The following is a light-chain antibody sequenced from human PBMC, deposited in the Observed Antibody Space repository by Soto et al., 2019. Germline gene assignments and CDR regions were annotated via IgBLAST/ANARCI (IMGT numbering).Light chain of an antibody. CDR1: QSVSSY. CDR2: DAS. CDR3: QQYGSSPFT. Sequence: EIVLTQSPATLSLSPGERATLSCRASQSVSSYLAWYQQKPGQAPRLLIYDASNRATGIPARFSGSGSGTDFTLTISRLEPEDFAVYYCQQYGSSPFTFGPGTKVDIK. J-gene: IGKJ3*01. V-gene: IGKV3-20*01.